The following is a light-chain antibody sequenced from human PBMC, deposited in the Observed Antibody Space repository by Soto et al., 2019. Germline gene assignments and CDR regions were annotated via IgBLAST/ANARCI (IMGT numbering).Light chain of an antibody. V-gene: IGKV3-20*01. CDR3: QQYGNSPWT. CDR1: QSFGTTY. CDR2: AAS. Sequence: EIVLTQSPGTLSLSPGERATLSCRASQSFGTTYLAWYQQKPGQAPRLLIHAASSRATGIPDRFSSSGSGTDFTITISTLEPEDFAVYYCQQYGNSPWTFGQGTKVEIK. J-gene: IGKJ1*01.